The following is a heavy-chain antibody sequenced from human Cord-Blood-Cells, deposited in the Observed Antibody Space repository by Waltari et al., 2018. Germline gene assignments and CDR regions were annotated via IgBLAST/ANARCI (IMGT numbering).Heavy chain of an antibody. Sequence: QVQLQESGPGLVKPSETLSLTCTVSGGSISSYYWSWIRQPPGKGLEWIGYIYYSGSTNYTPSLKSRVTISVDTSKNQFSLKLSSVTAADTAVYYCARGGRGDSFFYYYYGMDVWGQGTTVTVSS. CDR1: GGSISSYY. J-gene: IGHJ6*02. CDR3: ARGGRGDSFFYYYYGMDV. D-gene: IGHD2-21*02. V-gene: IGHV4-59*01. CDR2: IYYSGST.